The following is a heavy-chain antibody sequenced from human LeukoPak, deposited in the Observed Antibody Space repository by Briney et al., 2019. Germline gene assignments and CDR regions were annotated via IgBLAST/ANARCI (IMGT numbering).Heavy chain of an antibody. V-gene: IGHV4-59*08. CDR2: IYYSGST. J-gene: IGHJ4*02. CDR3: ARHKEDGFNSEIRY. D-gene: IGHD5-24*01. Sequence: GSLRLSCAASGFTFSSYAMRWIRQPPGKGLEWIGYIYYSGSTNYNPSLKSRVTISVDTSKNQFSLKLSSVTAADTAVYYCARHKEDGFNSEIRYWGQGTLVTVSS. CDR1: GFTFSSYA.